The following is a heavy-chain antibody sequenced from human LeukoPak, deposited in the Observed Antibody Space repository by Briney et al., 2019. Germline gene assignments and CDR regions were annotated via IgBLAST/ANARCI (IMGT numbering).Heavy chain of an antibody. CDR1: GFTFSSYS. J-gene: IGHJ3*02. V-gene: IGHV3-21*01. CDR3: ARDPGYCSGGSCYPGEAFDI. CDR2: ISSSSSYI. D-gene: IGHD2-15*01. Sequence: GGSLRLSCAASGFTFSSYSMNWVRQAPGKGLEWVSSISSSSSYIYYADSVKGRFTISRDNAKNSLYLQMNSLRAEDTAVYYCARDPGYCSGGSCYPGEAFDIWGQGTMVTVSS.